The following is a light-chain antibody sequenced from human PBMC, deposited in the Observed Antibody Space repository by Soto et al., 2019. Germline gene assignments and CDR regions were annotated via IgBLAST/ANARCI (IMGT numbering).Light chain of an antibody. CDR3: QQYNNWPKGLQ. CDR1: QSVSNN. CDR2: GAS. Sequence: EIVMTQSPATLSASPGERATLSCRASQSVSNNLAWYQQKPCQAPRLLIYGASTRATGIPDRFSGSGSGTEFTLTISSLQSEYFAVYYCQQYNNWPKGLQFGGATKVEIK. V-gene: IGKV3-15*01. J-gene: IGKJ4*01.